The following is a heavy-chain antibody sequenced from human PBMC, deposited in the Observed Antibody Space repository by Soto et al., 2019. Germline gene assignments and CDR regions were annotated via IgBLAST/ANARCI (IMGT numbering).Heavy chain of an antibody. V-gene: IGHV3-30*18. CDR1: GFTFSSYG. J-gene: IGHJ3*02. CDR2: ISYDGSNK. D-gene: IGHD6-19*01. Sequence: GGSLRLSCAASGFTFSSYGMHWVRQAPGKGLEWVAVISYDGSNKYYADSVKGRFTISRDNSKNTLYLQMNSLRAEDTAVYYCAKVSVADAFDIWGQGAMVTVSS. CDR3: AKVSVADAFDI.